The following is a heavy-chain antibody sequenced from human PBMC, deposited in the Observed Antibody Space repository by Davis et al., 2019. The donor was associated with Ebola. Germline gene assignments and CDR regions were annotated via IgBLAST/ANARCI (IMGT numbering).Heavy chain of an antibody. CDR3: ARRGYYDSSGYYFHFDY. CDR1: GYSFTSYW. J-gene: IGHJ4*02. Sequence: PGGSLRLSCKASGYSFTSYWISWVRQMPGKGLEWMGRIDPSDSYTNYSPSFQGHVTISADKSISIAYLQWSSLKASDTAMYYCARRGYYDSSGYYFHFDYWGQGTLVTVSS. D-gene: IGHD3-22*01. CDR2: IDPSDSYT. V-gene: IGHV5-10-1*01.